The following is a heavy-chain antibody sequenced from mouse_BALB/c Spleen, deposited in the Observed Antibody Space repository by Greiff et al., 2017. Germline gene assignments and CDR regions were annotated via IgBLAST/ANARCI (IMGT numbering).Heavy chain of an antibody. D-gene: IGHD2-10*02. Sequence: QVQLKQSAAELARPGASVKMSCKASGYTFTSYTMHWVKQRPGQGLEWIGYINPSSGYTEYNQKFKDKTTLTADKSSSTAYMQLSSLTSEDSAVYYCARPYGNYQAWFAYWGQGTLVTVSA. J-gene: IGHJ3*01. CDR1: GYTFTSYT. CDR3: ARPYGNYQAWFAY. CDR2: INPSSGYT. V-gene: IGHV1-4*02.